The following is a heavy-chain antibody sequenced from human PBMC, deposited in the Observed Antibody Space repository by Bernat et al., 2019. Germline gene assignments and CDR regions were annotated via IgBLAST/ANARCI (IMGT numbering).Heavy chain of an antibody. J-gene: IGHJ4*02. CDR2: INHSGST. V-gene: IGHV4-34*01. D-gene: IGHD3-9*01. CDR3: ARHGGYDILTGYYNVYFDY. CDR1: GGSFSGYY. Sequence: QVQLQQWGAGLLKPSETLSLTCAVYGGSFSGYYWSWIRQPPGKGLEWIGEINHSGSTYYNPSLKSRVTISVDTSKNQFSLKLSSVTAADTAVYYCARHGGYDILTGYYNVYFDYWGQGTLVTVSS.